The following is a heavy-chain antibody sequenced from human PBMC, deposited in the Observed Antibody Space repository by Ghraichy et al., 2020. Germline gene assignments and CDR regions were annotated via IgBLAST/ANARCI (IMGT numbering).Heavy chain of an antibody. Sequence: SETLSLTCAVYGGSFSGYYWSWIRQPPGKGLEWIGEINHSGSTNYNPSLKSRVTISVDTSKNQFSLKLSSVTAADTAVYYCARGRADIVVVPAAIGGLGFDYWGQGTLVTVSS. D-gene: IGHD2-2*02. CDR1: GGSFSGYY. CDR2: INHSGST. J-gene: IGHJ4*02. V-gene: IGHV4-34*01. CDR3: ARGRADIVVVPAAIGGLGFDY.